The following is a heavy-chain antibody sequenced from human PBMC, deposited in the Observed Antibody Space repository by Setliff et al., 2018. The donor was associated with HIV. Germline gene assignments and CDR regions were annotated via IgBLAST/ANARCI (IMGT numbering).Heavy chain of an antibody. CDR1: GASISSHY. CDR3: ARAGYNLWSGYDAFDV. V-gene: IGHV4-59*11. Sequence: SETLSLTCTLSGASISSHYWSWIRQAPGKGLEWVGSVDFRGNSSANPPLKSRLMISVDTSKNRLSLRLTSVTAADTAVYFCARAGYNLWSGYDAFDVWGQGTLVTVSS. D-gene: IGHD3-3*01. CDR2: VDFRGNS. J-gene: IGHJ3*01.